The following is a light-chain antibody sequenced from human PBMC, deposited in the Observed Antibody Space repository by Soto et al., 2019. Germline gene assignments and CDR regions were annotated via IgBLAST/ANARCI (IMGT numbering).Light chain of an antibody. CDR3: TSYTSSSSYV. J-gene: IGLJ1*01. Sequence: QSALTQPASVSGSPGQSITISCTGTSSGVGGYNYVSWYQQHPGKAPKLMIYDVTNRPSGVSNRFSGSKSGNTASLTISGLQAEDEADYYCTSYTSSSSYVFRTGTKVPVL. CDR1: SSGVGGYNY. V-gene: IGLV2-14*01. CDR2: DVT.